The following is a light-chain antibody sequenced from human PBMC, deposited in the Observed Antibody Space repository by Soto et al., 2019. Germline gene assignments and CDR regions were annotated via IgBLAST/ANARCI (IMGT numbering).Light chain of an antibody. J-gene: IGLJ3*02. CDR1: MRDVGAYNL. CDR2: EVR. CDR3: SAYTARSTLV. V-gene: IGLV2-14*01. Sequence: QSVLTQPASVSGSAGQSITISCSGTMRDVGAYNLVSWYQQHPGTAPKLIIYEVRNRPSGISSRFSGSRSGNTASLTISGLQPADEGDDYCSAYTARSTLVFGGGTKLTVL.